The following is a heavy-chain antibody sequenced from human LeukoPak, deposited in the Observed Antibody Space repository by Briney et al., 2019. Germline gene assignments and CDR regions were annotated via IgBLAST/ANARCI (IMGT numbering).Heavy chain of an antibody. J-gene: IGHJ4*02. D-gene: IGHD6-13*01. CDR3: ARRIAAAAAPYYFDY. Sequence: QAGGSLRLSCAASGFTFSSYWMHWVRQAPGKGLLSVSRINSDGSSTSYADSVKGRFTISRDNAKNTLYLQMNSLRAEDTAVYYCARRIAAAAAPYYFDYWGQGTLVTVSS. CDR2: INSDGSST. CDR1: GFTFSSYW. V-gene: IGHV3-74*01.